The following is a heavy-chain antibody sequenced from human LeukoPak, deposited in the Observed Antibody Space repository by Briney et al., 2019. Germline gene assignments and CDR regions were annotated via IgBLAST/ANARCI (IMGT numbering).Heavy chain of an antibody. CDR2: IRYDGSNK. CDR3: AKPHFDY. CDR1: GFTFSSYG. Sequence: GGSLRLSCAASGFTFSSYGMHWVRQAPGKGLEWVAFIRYDGSNKYYADSVKGRFTISRDNSKNTLYLQMNSLRGDNTAVYYCAKPHFDYWGQGTLVTVSS. J-gene: IGHJ4*02. V-gene: IGHV3-30*02.